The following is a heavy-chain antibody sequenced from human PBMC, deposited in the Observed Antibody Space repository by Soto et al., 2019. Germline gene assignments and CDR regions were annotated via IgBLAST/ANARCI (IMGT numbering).Heavy chain of an antibody. Sequence: EVHLVESGGGLVKPGGSLRLSCAASGFTFSNAWMSWVRQAPGKGLEWVGRIRSKADGATADYAAPVKGRFTISRDDSENTLYLQMSSLKTDDTAVYYCITGQTGYWRPTSCYILYSPYSDIDVWGQGTTVTVSS. CDR1: GFTFSNAW. J-gene: IGHJ6*02. CDR3: ITGQTGYWRPTSCYILYSPYSDIDV. D-gene: IGHD2-2*01. CDR2: IRSKADGATA. V-gene: IGHV3-15*01.